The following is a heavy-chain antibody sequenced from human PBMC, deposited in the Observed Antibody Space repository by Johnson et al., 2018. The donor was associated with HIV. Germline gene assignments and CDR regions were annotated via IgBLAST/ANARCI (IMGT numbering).Heavy chain of an antibody. D-gene: IGHD1-14*01. CDR1: GFTFSSYW. J-gene: IGHJ3*02. CDR3: ARDATYRKYALTSFDI. CDR2: IKQDGSEK. V-gene: IGHV3-7*03. Sequence: VQLVESGGGVVQPGRSLRLSCAASGFTFSSYWMSWVRQAPGKGLEWVANIKQDGSEKYYVDSVKGRFIISRDNAKNSLYLQMNSLRAEDTAVYYCARDATYRKYALTSFDIWGQGAMVTVSS.